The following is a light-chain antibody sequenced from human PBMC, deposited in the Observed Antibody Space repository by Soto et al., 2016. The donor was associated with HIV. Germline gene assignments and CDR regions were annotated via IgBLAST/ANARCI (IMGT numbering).Light chain of an antibody. CDR3: QVWDNSRDHWV. J-gene: IGLJ3*02. CDR1: NIGSKS. CDR2: GDN. V-gene: IGLV3-21*03. Sequence: SYVLTQPPSVSVAPGKTARITCGGNNIGSKSVHWYQQKPGQAPVLVVYGDNDRPSGIPERFSGSNSENTATLTISRVEAGDEADYYCQVWDNSRDHWVFGGGTKLTVL.